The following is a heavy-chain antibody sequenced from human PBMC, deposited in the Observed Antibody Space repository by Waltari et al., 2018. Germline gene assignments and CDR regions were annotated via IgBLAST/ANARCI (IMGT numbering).Heavy chain of an antibody. Sequence: EVQLVESGGGLVKPGGSLRLSCAASGFTFGSYDMNWVRQAPGKGLEWVSSSSTSSNYISYADSVKGRFTISRDNAKSSLYLPMNSLRAEDTAVYYCARWDVWGYFFDYWGQGTLVTVSS. CDR3: ARWDVWGYFFDY. D-gene: IGHD7-27*01. J-gene: IGHJ4*02. CDR2: SSTSSNYI. V-gene: IGHV3-21*01. CDR1: GFTFGSYD.